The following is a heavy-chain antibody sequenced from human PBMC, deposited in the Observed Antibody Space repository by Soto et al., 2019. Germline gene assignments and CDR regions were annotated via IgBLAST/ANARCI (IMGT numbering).Heavy chain of an antibody. CDR2: ISGYSDST. J-gene: IGHJ6*02. CDR1: GDTFSNYG. CDR3: AREERQSGSSPSYFSGMDV. D-gene: IGHD3-3*01. V-gene: IGHV1-18*04. Sequence: QVQLVQSGAEVKKPGASVKVSCKASGDTFSNYGVNWGRQAPGQGLEGLGWISGYSDSTTYAQEFQGRVSMTTVTSTRTFYMELRSLTSDDTAIYYCAREERQSGSSPSYFSGMDVWGQGTTVTVSS.